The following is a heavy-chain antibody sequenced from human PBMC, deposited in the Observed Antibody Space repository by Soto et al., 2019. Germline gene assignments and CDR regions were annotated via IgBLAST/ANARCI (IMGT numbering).Heavy chain of an antibody. CDR3: TRYLDF. Sequence: GSLRLSCAASGFTFSTPWMDWVRQTPGKGLEWVANINQDGSGKNYVDSVKGRFTISRDNAKNSLFLQMSSLTAEDSGLYYCTRYLDFWGQGTLVTVSS. J-gene: IGHJ4*02. V-gene: IGHV3-7*01. CDR1: GFTFSTPW. CDR2: INQDGSGK.